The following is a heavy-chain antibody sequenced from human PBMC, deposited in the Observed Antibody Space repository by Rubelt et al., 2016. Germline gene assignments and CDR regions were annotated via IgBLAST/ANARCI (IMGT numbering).Heavy chain of an antibody. CDR3: ARDEGFYCSSTSCLGSAFDI. Sequence: GYTFTSYGISWVRQAPGQGLEWMGWISAYNGNTNYAQKLQGRVTMTTDTSTSTAYMELRSLRSDDTAVYYCARDEGFYCSSTSCLGSAFDIWGQGTMVTVSS. D-gene: IGHD2-2*01. V-gene: IGHV1-18*01. CDR2: ISAYNGNT. CDR1: GYTFTSYG. J-gene: IGHJ3*02.